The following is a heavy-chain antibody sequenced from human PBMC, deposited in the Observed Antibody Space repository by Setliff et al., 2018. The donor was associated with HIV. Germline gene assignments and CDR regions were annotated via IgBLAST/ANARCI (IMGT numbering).Heavy chain of an antibody. D-gene: IGHD3-3*01. CDR2: IKPDGSDQ. CDR1: GFTFSTYI. Sequence: SLRLSCAASGFTFSTYIFHWVRQAPGKGLEWVANIKPDGSDQYYVDSVKGRFTISRDNAKNSLYLHMSSLRAEDTAVYYCARDSDNFWSGYSFDSWGQGTLVTVSS. J-gene: IGHJ4*02. CDR3: ARDSDNFWSGYSFDS. V-gene: IGHV3-7*01.